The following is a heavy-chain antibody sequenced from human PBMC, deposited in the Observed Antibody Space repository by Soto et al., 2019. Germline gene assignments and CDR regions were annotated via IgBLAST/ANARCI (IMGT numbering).Heavy chain of an antibody. V-gene: IGHV3-33*01. CDR2: IWYDGSNK. J-gene: IGHJ6*02. CDR3: ARAGAYYDFWSGYYRGGGGMDV. Sequence: QVQLVESGGGVVQPGRSLRLSCAASGFTFSSYGMHWVRQAPGKGLEWVAVIWYDGSNKYYADSVKGRFTISRDNSKNKLYLQMNSLRAEDTAVYYCARAGAYYDFWSGYYRGGGGMDVWGQGTTVTVSS. CDR1: GFTFSSYG. D-gene: IGHD3-3*01.